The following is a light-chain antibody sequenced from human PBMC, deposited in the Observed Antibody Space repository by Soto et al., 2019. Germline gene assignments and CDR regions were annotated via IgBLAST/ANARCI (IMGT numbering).Light chain of an antibody. Sequence: IQMTQYPATLSASVQDRVSMAFRASQRVSTCLAWYQQKPGKAPTLLIYDASNLQSGVPSRFSGSGSGTEFTLTISSLQPGDSATCYCEQYQSDWRFGQGTKADI. CDR2: DAS. J-gene: IGKJ1*01. CDR3: EQYQSDWR. CDR1: QRVSTC. V-gene: IGKV1-5*01.